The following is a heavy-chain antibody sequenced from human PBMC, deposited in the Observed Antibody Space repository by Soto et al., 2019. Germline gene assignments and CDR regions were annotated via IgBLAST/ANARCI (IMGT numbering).Heavy chain of an antibody. J-gene: IGHJ5*02. CDR2: IYYSGST. D-gene: IGHD3-22*01. CDR3: ARSNSGYYKWFDP. CDR1: GGSISSYY. V-gene: IGHV4-59*08. Sequence: SETLSLTCTVSGGSISSYYWSWIRQPPGKGLEWIGYIYYSGSTNYNPSLKSRVTISVDTSKNQFSLKLNSVTAADTAVYYCARSNSGYYKWFDPWGQGTLVTVSS.